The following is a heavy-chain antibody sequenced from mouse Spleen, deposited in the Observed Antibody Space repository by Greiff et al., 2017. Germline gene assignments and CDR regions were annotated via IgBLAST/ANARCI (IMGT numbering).Heavy chain of an antibody. CDR3: ARKGGNYALDY. Sequence: VQLVESGPGLVQPSQSLSITCTVSGFSLTSYGVHWVRQSPGKGLEWLGVIWSGGSTVYNAAFISRLSISKDNSKSQVFFKMNSLQADDTAIYYCARKGGNYALDYWGQGTTLTVSS. J-gene: IGHJ2*01. V-gene: IGHV2-2*01. CDR2: IWSGGST. CDR1: GFSLTSYG. D-gene: IGHD2-1*01.